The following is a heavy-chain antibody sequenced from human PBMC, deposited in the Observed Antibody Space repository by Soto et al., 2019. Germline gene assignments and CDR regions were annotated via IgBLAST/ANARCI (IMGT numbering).Heavy chain of an antibody. Sequence: EVQLLESGGGLVQPGGSLRLSCAASGFPLSTYGMTWVRQAPGKGLEWVSAITGTGGNTYYVDSVKGRFTSSRDNSKNMLYLQVTRLRVEDTAVYYCARIRGSWYGLGVWGQGTTVTVSS. J-gene: IGHJ6*02. CDR1: GFPLSTYG. CDR3: ARIRGSWYGLGV. V-gene: IGHV3-23*01. CDR2: ITGTGGNT.